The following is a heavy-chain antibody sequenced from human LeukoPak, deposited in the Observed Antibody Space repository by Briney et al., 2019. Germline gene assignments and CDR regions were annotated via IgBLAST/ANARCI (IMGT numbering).Heavy chain of an antibody. J-gene: IGHJ4*02. CDR2: IYYSGST. CDR3: ARRNYYDSSGSFDY. V-gene: IGHV4-59*08. Sequence: PSETLSLTCTVSGGSISSYYWSWIRQPPGKGLEWIGYIYYSGSTNYNPSLKSRVTISVDTSKNQFSLRLSFVTAADTAVYYCARRNYYDSSGSFDYWGQGTLVTVSS. CDR1: GGSISSYY. D-gene: IGHD3-22*01.